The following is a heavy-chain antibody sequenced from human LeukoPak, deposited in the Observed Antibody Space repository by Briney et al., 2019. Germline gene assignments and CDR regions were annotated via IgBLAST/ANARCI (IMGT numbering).Heavy chain of an antibody. CDR1: GFTFSTYT. D-gene: IGHD2-21*02. J-gene: IGHJ3*01. CDR3: ARAPPYCGGDCSDWYFDL. CDR2: ISSRSTYI. V-gene: IGHV3-21*01. Sequence: NPGASLRLSCVASGFTFSTYTMNWVRQAPGRGLEWVSSISSRSTYIYYAGSVKGRFTISRDNAKNSLYLQMKSLRAEDTAVYYCARAPPYCGGDCSDWYFDLWGQGTMVTVSS.